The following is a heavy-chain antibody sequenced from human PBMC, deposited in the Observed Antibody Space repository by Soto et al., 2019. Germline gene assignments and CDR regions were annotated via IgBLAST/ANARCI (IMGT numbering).Heavy chain of an antibody. V-gene: IGHV3-30-3*01. J-gene: IGHJ6*02. D-gene: IGHD6-19*01. CDR1: GFTFSSYA. CDR2: ISYDGSNK. Sequence: QVQLAESGGGVVQPGRSLRLSCAASGFTFSSYAMHWVRQAPGKGLEWVAVISYDGSNKYYADSVKGRFTISRDNSKNTLYLQMNSLRAEDRAVYYCPRAQRAEQWLVPNRWYYYYGMDVWGQGTTVTVSS. CDR3: PRAQRAEQWLVPNRWYYYYGMDV.